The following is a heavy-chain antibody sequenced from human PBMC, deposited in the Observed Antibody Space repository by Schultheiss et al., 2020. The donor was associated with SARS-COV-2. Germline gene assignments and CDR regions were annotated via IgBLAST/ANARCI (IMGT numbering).Heavy chain of an antibody. CDR1: GFTFSNAW. J-gene: IGHJ4*02. D-gene: IGHD1-26*01. CDR2: ISYDGSNK. CDR3: ARGVSYYDY. V-gene: IGHV3-30-3*01. Sequence: GESLKISCAASGFTFSNAWMSWVRQAPGKGLEWVAVISYDGSNKYYADSVKGRFTISRDNSKNTLYLQMNSLRAEDTAVYYCARGVSYYDYWGQGTLVTVSS.